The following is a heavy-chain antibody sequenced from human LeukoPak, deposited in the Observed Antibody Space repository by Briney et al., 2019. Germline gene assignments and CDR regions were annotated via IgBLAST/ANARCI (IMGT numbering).Heavy chain of an antibody. CDR3: AREYHYDSSGYYLDAFDI. J-gene: IGHJ3*02. Sequence: ASVKVSCKASGYTFTRYGISWVRQAPGQGLEWMGWISAYNGNTNYAQKLQGRVTMTTDTSTSTAYMELRSLRSDDTAVYYCAREYHYDSSGYYLDAFDIWGQGTMVTVSS. V-gene: IGHV1-18*01. CDR2: ISAYNGNT. CDR1: GYTFTRYG. D-gene: IGHD3-22*01.